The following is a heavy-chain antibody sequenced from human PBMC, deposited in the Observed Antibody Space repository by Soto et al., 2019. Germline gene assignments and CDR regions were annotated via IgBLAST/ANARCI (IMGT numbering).Heavy chain of an antibody. CDR3: ARGREAGSSSWYSFDY. CDR2: IIPIFGTA. V-gene: IGHV1-69*06. D-gene: IGHD6-13*01. J-gene: IGHJ4*02. Sequence: SVKVSCKASGGTFSSSAISWVRQAPGQGLEWMGGIIPIFGTANYAQKFQGRVTITADKSTSTAYMELSSLRSEDTAVYYCARGREAGSSSWYSFDYWGQGTLVTVSS. CDR1: GGTFSSSA.